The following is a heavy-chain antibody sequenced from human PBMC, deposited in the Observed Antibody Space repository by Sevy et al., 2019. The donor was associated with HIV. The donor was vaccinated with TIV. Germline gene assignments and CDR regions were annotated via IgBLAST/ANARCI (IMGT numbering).Heavy chain of an antibody. CDR3: ARRDYGDYVDWFDP. Sequence: SGPTLVNPTQTLTLTCTFSGFSLSTNGVGVGWIRHPPGKALECLALIYWDDDKHYSPSLKSRLTITKDTSKNQVVLTMTNMDPVDTATYYCARRDYGDYVDWFDPWGQGTLVTVSS. D-gene: IGHD4-17*01. CDR1: GFSLSTNGVG. CDR2: IYWDDDK. J-gene: IGHJ5*02. V-gene: IGHV2-5*02.